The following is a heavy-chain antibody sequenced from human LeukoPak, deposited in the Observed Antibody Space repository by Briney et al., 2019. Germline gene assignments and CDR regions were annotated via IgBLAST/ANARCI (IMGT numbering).Heavy chain of an antibody. Sequence: PGGSLRLSCAASGFTFSIYALSWVRQAPGKGLEWISGIIGAGTTYYADSMEGRFTASKDQASNPEFLLMSVLRAENSADYYCTKDDRQGDGHGDIDYWGQGALVAVSS. CDR2: IIGAGTT. CDR1: GFTFSIYA. D-gene: IGHD3-10*01. V-gene: IGHV3-23*01. CDR3: TKDDRQGDGHGDIDY. J-gene: IGHJ4*02.